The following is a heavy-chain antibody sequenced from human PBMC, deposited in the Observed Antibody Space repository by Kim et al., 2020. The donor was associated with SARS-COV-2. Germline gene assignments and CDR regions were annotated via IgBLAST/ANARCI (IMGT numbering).Heavy chain of an antibody. D-gene: IGHD4-17*01. J-gene: IGHJ6*03. CDR1: GFTFGDYA. CDR2: IRSKAYGGTT. Sequence: GGSLRLSCTASGFTFGDYAMSWVRQAPGKGLEWVGFIRSKAYGGTTEYAASVKGRFTISRDDSKSIAYLQMNSLKTEDTAVYYCTTDYGDSNYYYYYMDVWGKGTTVTVSS. V-gene: IGHV3-49*04. CDR3: TTDYGDSNYYYYYMDV.